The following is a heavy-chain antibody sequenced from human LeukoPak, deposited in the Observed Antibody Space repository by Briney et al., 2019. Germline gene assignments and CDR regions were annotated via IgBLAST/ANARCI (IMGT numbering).Heavy chain of an antibody. CDR3: ARDLSAAFDF. CDR2: LVYDARS. V-gene: IGHV3-33*01. J-gene: IGHJ4*02. D-gene: IGHD6-19*01. CDR1: GFPFSSYG. Sequence: GGSLRLSCAASGFPFSSYGMHWVRQAPGKGLEWVARLVYDARSDYANSVKGRFSISRDDSKDTLFLDMSSLRVEDTALYYCARDLSAAFDFWGQGVLVTVSS.